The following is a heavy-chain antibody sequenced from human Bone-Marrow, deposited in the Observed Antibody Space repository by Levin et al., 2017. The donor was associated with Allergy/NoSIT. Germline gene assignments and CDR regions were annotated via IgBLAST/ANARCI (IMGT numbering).Heavy chain of an antibody. Sequence: LSLTCAVSGFPVGNTYMSWVRPAPGKGLEWVSLIYSGGTTLYADSVKGRFAISRDSSKNTMYLQMNSLRAEDTAVYYCARNPGANDWCWGQGTLVTVSS. D-gene: IGHD3-9*01. J-gene: IGHJ4*02. CDR2: IYSGGTT. CDR1: GFPVGNTY. V-gene: IGHV3-66*01. CDR3: ARNPGANDWC.